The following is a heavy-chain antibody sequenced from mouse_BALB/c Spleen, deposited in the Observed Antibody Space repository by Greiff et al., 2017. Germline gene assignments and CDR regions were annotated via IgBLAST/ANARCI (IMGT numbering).Heavy chain of an antibody. V-gene: IGHV2-9*02. CDR1: GFSLTSYG. J-gene: IGHJ3*01. Sequence: VKLMESGPGLVAPSQSLSITCTVSGFSLTSYGVHWVRQPPGKGLEWLGVIWAGGSTNYNSALMSRLSISKDNSKSQVFLKMNSLQTDDTAMYYCARDLLGFAYWGQGTLVTVSA. CDR3: ARDLLGFAY. CDR2: IWAGGST. D-gene: IGHD2-1*01.